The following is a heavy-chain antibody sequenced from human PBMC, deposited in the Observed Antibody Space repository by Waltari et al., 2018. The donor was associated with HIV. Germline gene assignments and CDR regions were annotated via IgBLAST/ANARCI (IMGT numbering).Heavy chain of an antibody. J-gene: IGHJ4*02. CDR1: GFSVSRYG. CDR2: IWHDGSKK. Sequence: QVQLVESGGGVVRPGRSLRLSCAASGFSVSRYGMHWVRQAPGKGLGVVAVIWHDGSKKYYAGSVKGRFTVSRDTSKNTLYQEMNRLRAEDTAVYHCARDPGTLLIAVAGAFDYWGPGIPVTVSS. D-gene: IGHD6-19*01. V-gene: IGHV3-33*01. CDR3: ARDPGTLLIAVAGAFDY.